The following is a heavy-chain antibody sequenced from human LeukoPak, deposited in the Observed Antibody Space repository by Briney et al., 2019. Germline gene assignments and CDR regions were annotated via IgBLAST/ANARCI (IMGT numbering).Heavy chain of an antibody. J-gene: IGHJ4*02. CDR2: ISYDGGIK. Sequence: QTGGSLRLSCAASGFTFSNYYMHWVRQTPGKGLEWVALISYDGGIKYYGDSVRGRFTPSRDNSQNTVFLEMNNLRPEDTAVYYCAKGGEQKTLRWAMDSWGQGTLVTVSS. CDR3: AKGGEQKTLRWAMDS. D-gene: IGHD4-23*01. V-gene: IGHV3-30*18. CDR1: GFTFSNYY.